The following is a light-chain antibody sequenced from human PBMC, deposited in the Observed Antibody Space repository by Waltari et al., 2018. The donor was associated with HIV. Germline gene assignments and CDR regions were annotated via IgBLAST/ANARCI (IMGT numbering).Light chain of an antibody. J-gene: IGLJ2*01. CDR2: LNSDGSY. CDR3: QSADSSGTPV. Sequence: QLVLTQSPSASASLRASVKLTCTLSSGHSNYAIAWHQHQPEKGPRYLMRLNSDGSYLKGDGIPDRFSGSSSGTTVTLTISGVQAEDEADYYCQSADSSGTPVFGGGTKLTVL. V-gene: IGLV4-69*01. CDR1: SGHSNYA.